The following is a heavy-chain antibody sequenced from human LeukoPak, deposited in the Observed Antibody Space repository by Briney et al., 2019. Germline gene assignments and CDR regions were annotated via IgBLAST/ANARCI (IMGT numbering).Heavy chain of an antibody. D-gene: IGHD3-16*01. CDR2: ISSSGSTI. CDR1: GFTFSSYE. J-gene: IGHJ6*03. CDR3: VTYIFGEFRYMDV. V-gene: IGHV3-48*03. Sequence: PGGSLRLSCAASGFTFSSYEMHWVRQAPGKGLEWVSYISSSGSTIYYADSVKGRFTISRDNAKNSLYLQMNSLRADDTAVYYCVTYIFGEFRYMDVWGRGTTVTVSS.